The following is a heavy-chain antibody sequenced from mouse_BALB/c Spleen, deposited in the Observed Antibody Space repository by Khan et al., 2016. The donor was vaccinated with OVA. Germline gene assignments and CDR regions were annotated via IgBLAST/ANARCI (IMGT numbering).Heavy chain of an antibody. CDR2: ISSGGDYT. Sequence: EVKLVESGGDLVKPGGSLKLSCAASGFTFSSYSMSWVRQTPDKRLEWVATISSGGDYTYYPDNVKGRFTISSDNAKNTLYLQMSSLKSEDTAMYYCASHLTGSFAYWGQGTLVTVSA. CDR1: GFTFSSYS. D-gene: IGHD4-1*01. CDR3: ASHLTGSFAY. J-gene: IGHJ3*01. V-gene: IGHV5-6*01.